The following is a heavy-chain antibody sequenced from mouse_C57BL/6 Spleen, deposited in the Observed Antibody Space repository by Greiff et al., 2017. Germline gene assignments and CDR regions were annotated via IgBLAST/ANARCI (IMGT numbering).Heavy chain of an antibody. D-gene: IGHD3-2*02. V-gene: IGHV1-26*01. CDR1: GYTFTDYY. Sequence: EVQLQQSGPELVKPGASVKISCKASGYTFTDYYMNWVKQSPGKSLEWIGDINPNNGGTSYNQKFKGKATLTVDKSSSTAYMELRSLTSEDSAVYYCARPLDSSGYGFAYWGQGTLVTVSA. J-gene: IGHJ3*01. CDR2: INPNNGGT. CDR3: ARPLDSSGYGFAY.